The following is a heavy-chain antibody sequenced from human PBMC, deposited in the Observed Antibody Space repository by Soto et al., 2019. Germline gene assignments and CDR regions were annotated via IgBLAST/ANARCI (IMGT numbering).Heavy chain of an antibody. CDR3: ARDPITIFGVVPKRPYGMDV. D-gene: IGHD3-3*01. Sequence: GASVKVSCKASGGTFSSYAISWVRQAPGQGLEWMGGIIPIFGTANYAQKFQGRVTITADESTSTAYMELSSLRSEDTAVYYCARDPITIFGVVPKRPYGMDVWGQGTTVTVSS. V-gene: IGHV1-69*13. CDR1: GGTFSSYA. CDR2: IIPIFGTA. J-gene: IGHJ6*02.